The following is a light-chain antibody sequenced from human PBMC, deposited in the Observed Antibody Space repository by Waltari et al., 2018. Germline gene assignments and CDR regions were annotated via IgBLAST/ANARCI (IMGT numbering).Light chain of an antibody. Sequence: QSALTQPASVSGSPGQSITISCTGTSADVGGYNYVSWYQQYPGKAPQLMIYEVSFRPSGISNRFSGSKSGNTATLTISGLRAEDEADYYCSSKTSASGVFGTGTTVTVL. V-gene: IGLV2-14*01. CDR1: SADVGGYNY. J-gene: IGLJ1*01. CDR2: EVS. CDR3: SSKTSASGV.